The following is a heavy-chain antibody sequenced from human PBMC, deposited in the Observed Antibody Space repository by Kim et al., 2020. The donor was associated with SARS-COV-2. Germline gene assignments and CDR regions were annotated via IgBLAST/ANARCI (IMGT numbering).Heavy chain of an antibody. V-gene: IGHV3-23*01. Sequence: GGSLRLSCAASGFTFSTYAMRWVRQAPGTGLEWVSSISNSGGDTYYADSVKGRFTISRDKSKNTLYLQMNSLRAEDTAVYYCARRAFCSSTISCYHFDYWGQGTLVTVSS. CDR3: ARRAFCSSTISCYHFDY. D-gene: IGHD2-15*01. CDR1: GFTFSTYA. CDR2: ISNSGGDT. J-gene: IGHJ4*02.